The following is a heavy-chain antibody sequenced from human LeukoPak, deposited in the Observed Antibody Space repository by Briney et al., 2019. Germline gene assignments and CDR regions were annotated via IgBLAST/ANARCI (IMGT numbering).Heavy chain of an antibody. CDR1: GFTFSSYW. J-gene: IGHJ2*01. D-gene: IGHD4-17*01. Sequence: GGSLRLSCADSGFTFSSYWMSWVRQAPGKGLEWVSFVSIGGTYIYYADSVKGRFTISRDDAKNSLYLQMNSLTAEDTAEYYCARNKINTVTTGWYFDLWGRGTLVTVSS. CDR3: ARNKINTVTTGWYFDL. V-gene: IGHV3-21*01. CDR2: VSIGGTYI.